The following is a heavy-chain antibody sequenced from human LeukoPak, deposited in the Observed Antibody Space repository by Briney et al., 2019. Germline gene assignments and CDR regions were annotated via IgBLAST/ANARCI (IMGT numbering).Heavy chain of an antibody. CDR3: ARDLPTVTTLLPSLSYFDY. Sequence: GGSLRLSCAASGFTFNNYNMSWVRQAPGKGLEWVSSISSTSSYIYYADSVKGRFTISRDNAKNSLYLQMNSLRAEDTAVYYCARDLPTVTTLLPSLSYFDYWGQGTLVTVSS. V-gene: IGHV3-21*01. CDR1: GFTFNNYN. D-gene: IGHD4-17*01. J-gene: IGHJ4*02. CDR2: ISSTSSYI.